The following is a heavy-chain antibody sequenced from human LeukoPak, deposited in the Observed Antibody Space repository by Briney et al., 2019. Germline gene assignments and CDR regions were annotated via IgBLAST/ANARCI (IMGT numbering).Heavy chain of an antibody. CDR3: ARFEMGADYYYMDV. CDR2: ISSSGSTI. J-gene: IGHJ6*03. CDR1: GFTFSSYE. V-gene: IGHV3-48*03. Sequence: PGGSLRLSCAASGFTFSSYEMNWVRQAPGKGLECISYISSSGSTIYYADSVKGRFTISRDNAKNSLYLQMNSLRAEDTAVYYCARFEMGADYYYMDVWGKGTTVTVSS. D-gene: IGHD3-16*01.